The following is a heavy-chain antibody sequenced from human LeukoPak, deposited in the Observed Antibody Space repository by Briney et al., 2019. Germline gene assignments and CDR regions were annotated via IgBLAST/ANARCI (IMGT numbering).Heavy chain of an antibody. V-gene: IGHV1-2*02. CDR3: STGDRLET. Sequence: ASVKVSCKASGYTFTDYYMHWMRQAPGHGLEWMGWINPNTGGTNYAENFQDRVTVTRDTSISTAYMELRGLTSDATAVSSYSTGDRLETWGPRTPVAVSS. CDR1: GYTFTDYY. D-gene: IGHD5-24*01. CDR2: INPNTGGT. J-gene: IGHJ4*02.